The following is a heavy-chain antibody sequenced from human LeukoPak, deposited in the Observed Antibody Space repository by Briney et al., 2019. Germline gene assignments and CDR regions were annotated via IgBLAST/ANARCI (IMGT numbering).Heavy chain of an antibody. Sequence: TGGSLRLSCAASGFTFSSYGMPWVRQAPGKGLEWVAFIRYDGSNKYYADSVKGRFTIPRDNSKNTLYLQMNSLRAEDTAVYYCAKRYYYGSGSYGIDYWGQGTLVTVSS. J-gene: IGHJ4*02. CDR2: IRYDGSNK. D-gene: IGHD3-10*01. CDR3: AKRYYYGSGSYGIDY. CDR1: GFTFSSYG. V-gene: IGHV3-30*02.